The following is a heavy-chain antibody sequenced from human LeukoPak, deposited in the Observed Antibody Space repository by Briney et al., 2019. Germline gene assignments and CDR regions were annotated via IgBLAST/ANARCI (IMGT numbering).Heavy chain of an antibody. V-gene: IGHV1-69*13. Sequence: SVKVSCKASGGTFSSYAMSWVRQAPGQGLEWMGGIIPIFGTANYAQKFQGRVTITADESTSTAYMELSSLRSEDTAVYYCAQGGYQLLYKDYYYYYYMDVWGKRTPVTVSS. CDR2: IIPIFGTA. D-gene: IGHD2-2*01. CDR3: AQGGYQLLYKDYYYYYYMDV. CDR1: GGTFSSYA. J-gene: IGHJ6*03.